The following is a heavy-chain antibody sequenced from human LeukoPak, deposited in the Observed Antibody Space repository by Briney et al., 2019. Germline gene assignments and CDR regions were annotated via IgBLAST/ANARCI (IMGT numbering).Heavy chain of an antibody. D-gene: IGHD2-2*01. Sequence: ASVKVSCKASGYTFTGYYMHWVRQAPGQGLEWMGWINPNSGGTNYAQRFQGRVTMTRDTSISTAYMELSRLRSDDTAVYYCARGYCSSTSCYFADAFDIWGQGTMVTVSS. CDR1: GYTFTGYY. CDR2: INPNSGGT. J-gene: IGHJ3*02. CDR3: ARGYCSSTSCYFADAFDI. V-gene: IGHV1-2*02.